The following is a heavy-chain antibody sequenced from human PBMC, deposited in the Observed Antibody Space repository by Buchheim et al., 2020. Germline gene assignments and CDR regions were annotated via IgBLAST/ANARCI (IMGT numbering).Heavy chain of an antibody. CDR2: IYTSGST. D-gene: IGHD2-15*01. CDR1: GGSISSGSYY. CDR3: VRDPIEDVVVVAADLCY. V-gene: IGHV4-61*02. J-gene: IGHJ4*02. Sequence: QVQLQESGPGLVKPSQTLSLTCTVSGGSISSGSYYWSWIRQPAGKGLEWIGRIYTSGSTNYNPSLKSRVTISVDTSKNQFSLKLSSVTAADTAVYCCVRDPIEDVVVVAADLCYWGQGTL.